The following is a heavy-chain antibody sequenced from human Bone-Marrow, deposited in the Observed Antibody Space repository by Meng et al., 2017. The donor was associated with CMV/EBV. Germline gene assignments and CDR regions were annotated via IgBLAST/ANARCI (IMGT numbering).Heavy chain of an antibody. CDR2: MNPNSGNT. V-gene: IGHV1-8*01. J-gene: IGHJ6*02. CDR3: ASSCSSTSCYKALGRRYYYGMDV. CDR1: GYTFTSYD. D-gene: IGHD2-2*02. Sequence: ASVKVSCKASGYTFTSYDINWVRQATGQGLEWMGWMNPNSGNTGYAQKFQGRVTMTRNTSISTAYMELSSLRSEDTAVYYCASSCSSTSCYKALGRRYYYGMDVWGQGTTVTVSS.